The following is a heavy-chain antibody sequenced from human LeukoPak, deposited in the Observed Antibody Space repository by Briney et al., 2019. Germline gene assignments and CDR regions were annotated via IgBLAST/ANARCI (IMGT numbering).Heavy chain of an antibody. V-gene: IGHV3-21*01. D-gene: IGHD1-26*01. J-gene: IGHJ4*02. CDR1: GFTFSDAW. CDR3: ARDLSGSYKYMLFDY. CDR2: ISSSSSYI. Sequence: GGSLRLSCAASGFTFSDAWMNWVRQAPGKGLEWVSSISSSSSYIYYADSVKGRFTISRDNAKNSLYLQMNSLRAEDTAVYYCARDLSGSYKYMLFDYWGQGTLVTVSS.